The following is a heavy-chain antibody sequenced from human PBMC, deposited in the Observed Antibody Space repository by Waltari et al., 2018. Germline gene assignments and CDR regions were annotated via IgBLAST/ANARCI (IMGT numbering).Heavy chain of an antibody. Sequence: QLQLQESGPGLVKPSETLSLTCTVSGGSISSSSYYWGWIRQPPGKGLEWIGSIYYSGSTYYNPSLKSRVTISVDTSKNQFSLKLSSVTAADTAVYYCARRHYGDHTVDYWGQGTLVTVSS. CDR1: GGSISSSSYY. V-gene: IGHV4-39*01. D-gene: IGHD4-17*01. CDR3: ARRHYGDHTVDY. CDR2: IYYSGST. J-gene: IGHJ4*02.